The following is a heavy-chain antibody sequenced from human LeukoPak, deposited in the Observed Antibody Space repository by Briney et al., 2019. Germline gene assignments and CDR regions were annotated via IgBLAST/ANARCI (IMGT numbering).Heavy chain of an antibody. D-gene: IGHD6-13*01. J-gene: IGHJ4*02. CDR3: ARGVAATGNY. CDR2: IYSSGST. CDR1: GGSISSRSSY. Sequence: KPSEPLSFTCTFSGGSISSRSSYWGWIRQPPGKGLEWIGSIYSSGSTYYNPSLKSRVTMPVDKSKNQFSLKLSSVTAADTAVYYCARGVAATGNYWGQGTLVSVS. V-gene: IGHV4-39*07.